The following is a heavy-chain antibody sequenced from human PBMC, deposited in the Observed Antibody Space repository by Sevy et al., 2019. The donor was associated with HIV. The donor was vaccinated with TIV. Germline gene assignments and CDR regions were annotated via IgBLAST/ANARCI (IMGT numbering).Heavy chain of an antibody. J-gene: IGHJ4*02. D-gene: IGHD3-3*01. Sequence: GGSLRLSCAASGFTFSSYAMSWVRQAPGKGLKWVSAISGSGGSTYYADSVKGRFTISRDNSKNTLYLQMNSLRAEDTAVYYCAKDGGGTTIFGVVILYYFDYWGQGTLVTVSS. CDR3: AKDGGGTTIFGVVILYYFDY. CDR1: GFTFSSYA. CDR2: ISGSGGST. V-gene: IGHV3-23*01.